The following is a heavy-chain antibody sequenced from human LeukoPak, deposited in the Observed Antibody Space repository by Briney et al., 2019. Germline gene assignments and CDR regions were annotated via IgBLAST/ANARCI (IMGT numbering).Heavy chain of an antibody. J-gene: IGHJ3*02. CDR3: ARGMVTMIVVTEGDAFDI. D-gene: IGHD3-22*01. V-gene: IGHV3-7*01. CDR2: INQVGSEK. CDR1: GFTFSSYW. Sequence: GGSLRLSCAASGFTFSSYWMSWVRQAPGKGREWVANINQVGSEKYYVDSVKGRFTISRDNAKNSMYLQMNSLRAEDTAVYYCARGMVTMIVVTEGDAFDIWGQGTMVTVSS.